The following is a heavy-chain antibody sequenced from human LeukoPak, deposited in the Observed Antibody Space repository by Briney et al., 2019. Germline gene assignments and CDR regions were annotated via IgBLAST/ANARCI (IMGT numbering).Heavy chain of an antibody. CDR3: ARDTSGGDYPFYYYMDV. CDR2: IYYSGST. J-gene: IGHJ6*03. V-gene: IGHV4-59*01. D-gene: IGHD4-17*01. CDR1: GGSISSYY. Sequence: SETLSLTCTVSGGSISSYYWSWIRQPPGKGLEWIGYIYYSGSTNYNPSLKSRVTISVDTSKNQFSLKLSSVTAADAAVYYCARDTSGGDYPFYYYMDVWGKGTTVTVSS.